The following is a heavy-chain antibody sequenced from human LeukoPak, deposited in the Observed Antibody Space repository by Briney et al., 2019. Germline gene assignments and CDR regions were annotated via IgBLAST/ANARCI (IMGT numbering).Heavy chain of an antibody. V-gene: IGHV4-39*07. J-gene: IGHJ4*02. D-gene: IGHD3-22*01. CDR3: ARDPKDFYDTSNYLYFDY. CDR1: GGSISSSIYY. Sequence: SETLSLTCIVSGGSISSSIYYWAWVRQPPGKGLEWIGTVFYNGATQYSPSLRSRVTISIDTSKNQFSLKLSSVTAADTAVYYCARDPKDFYDTSNYLYFDYWGRGTLVTVSS. CDR2: VFYNGAT.